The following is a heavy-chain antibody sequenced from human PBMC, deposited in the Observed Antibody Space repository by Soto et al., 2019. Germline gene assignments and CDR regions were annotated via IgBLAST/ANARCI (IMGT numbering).Heavy chain of an antibody. Sequence: QVQLQQWGAGLLKPSETLSLTCAVYGGSFSGYDWSWIRQPPGTGLEWNWEINHSGSANYNPSLKSRVTISIDTSKQQFSLELSSVTAADTAVYYCASMRRYSSSCYRGNWFHPWGQGTLVTVSS. CDR1: GGSFSGYD. CDR2: INHSGSA. CDR3: ASMRRYSSSCYRGNWFHP. V-gene: IGHV4-34*01. J-gene: IGHJ5*02. D-gene: IGHD6-13*01.